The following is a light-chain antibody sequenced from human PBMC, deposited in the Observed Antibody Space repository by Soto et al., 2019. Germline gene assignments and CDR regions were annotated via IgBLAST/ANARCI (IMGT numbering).Light chain of an antibody. CDR2: GAY. CDR3: QQSNSSPYT. Sequence: DIRMTQSPSSLSASVGDRVNITCQASKSISSYLNWYQHKPGTAPKVLIYGAYRLQSGVPSRFTGSGSRIDFTFTITNLQPEDSAIYFCQQSNSSPYTFGQGTRLEIK. J-gene: IGKJ2*01. V-gene: IGKV1-39*01. CDR1: KSISSY.